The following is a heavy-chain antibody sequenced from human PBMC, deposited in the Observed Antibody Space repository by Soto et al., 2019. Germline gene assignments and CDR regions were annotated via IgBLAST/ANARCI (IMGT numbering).Heavy chain of an antibody. CDR1: GFTFSRYP. Sequence: GGSLRLSCAASGFTFSRYPMTWVRQAPGKGLEWVSDISGSGRTTEYADSVKGRFTISRDNSKNTLYLEMNSLRVGDTAVYYCVRHNGRVVAATDNYFDPWGQGALVTVSS. J-gene: IGHJ5*02. V-gene: IGHV3-23*01. CDR2: ISGSGRTT. D-gene: IGHD2-15*01. CDR3: VRHNGRVVAATDNYFDP.